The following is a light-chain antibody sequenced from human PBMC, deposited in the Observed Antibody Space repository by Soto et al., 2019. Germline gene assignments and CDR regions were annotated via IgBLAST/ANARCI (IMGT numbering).Light chain of an antibody. CDR1: QSVSTY. CDR3: QQHSNWLT. CDR2: DAS. J-gene: IGKJ4*01. Sequence: EIVLTQSPATLPLSPGERATLSCRASQSVSTYLAWYQQKPGQVPRLLIHDASNRATGIPDRFSGSGSGTDFTLTISSLEPEDFAVYYCQQHSNWLTFGGGTKVEVK. V-gene: IGKV3-11*01.